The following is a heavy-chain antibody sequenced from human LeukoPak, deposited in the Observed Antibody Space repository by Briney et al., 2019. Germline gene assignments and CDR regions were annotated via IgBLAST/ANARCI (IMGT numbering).Heavy chain of an antibody. J-gene: IGHJ3*02. D-gene: IGHD3-9*01. CDR2: ISYDGSNK. V-gene: IGHV3-30*18. Sequence: GRSLRLSCAAPGFTFSSYGMHWVRQAPGKGLEWVAVISYDGSNKYYADSVKGRFTISRDNSKNTLYLQMNSLRAEDTAVYYCAKEYFDWLLGSDAFDIWGQGTMVTVSS. CDR3: AKEYFDWLLGSDAFDI. CDR1: GFTFSSYG.